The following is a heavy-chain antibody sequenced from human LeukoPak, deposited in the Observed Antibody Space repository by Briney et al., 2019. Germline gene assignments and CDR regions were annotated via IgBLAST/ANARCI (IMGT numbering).Heavy chain of an antibody. Sequence: PGGSLRLSCAASGFTFSGYWMHWVRQAPGKGLVWVSRINSDGSSTSYADSVKGRFTISRDNAKNTLYLQMNSLRAEDTAVYYCARVRYSSGWPHFDYWGQGTLVTVSS. CDR2: INSDGSST. D-gene: IGHD6-19*01. CDR3: ARVRYSSGWPHFDY. CDR1: GFTFSGYW. J-gene: IGHJ4*02. V-gene: IGHV3-74*01.